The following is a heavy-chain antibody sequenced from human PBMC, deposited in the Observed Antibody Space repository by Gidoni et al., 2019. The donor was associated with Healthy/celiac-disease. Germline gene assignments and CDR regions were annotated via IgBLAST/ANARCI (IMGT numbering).Heavy chain of an antibody. CDR3: ARGSTMVRGPPGY. CDR2: INHSGST. CDR1: GGSFSCYY. D-gene: IGHD3-10*01. V-gene: IGHV4-34*01. J-gene: IGHJ4*02. Sequence: QVQLQQWGAGLLTPSATLSPTCAVYGGSFSCYYCGWIRQPPGQGLEWIGEINHSGSTNYNPSLKSLVTISVDTSKNQFSLKLSSVTAADTAVYCCARGSTMVRGPPGYWGQGTLVTVSS.